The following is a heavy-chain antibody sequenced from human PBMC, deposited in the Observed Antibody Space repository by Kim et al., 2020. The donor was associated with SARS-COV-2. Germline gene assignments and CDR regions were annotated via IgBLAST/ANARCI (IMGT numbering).Heavy chain of an antibody. Sequence: GGSLRLSCAASGFTFSSYDMHWVRQATGKGLEWVSAIGTAGDTYYPGSVKGRFTISRENAKNSLYLQMNSLRAGDTAVYYCARANYYDSSGYYYYYYGMDVWGQGAPVHGSS. J-gene: IGHJ6*02. D-gene: IGHD3-22*01. CDR2: IGTAGDT. V-gene: IGHV3-13*01. CDR1: GFTFSSYD. CDR3: ARANYYDSSGYYYYYYGMDV.